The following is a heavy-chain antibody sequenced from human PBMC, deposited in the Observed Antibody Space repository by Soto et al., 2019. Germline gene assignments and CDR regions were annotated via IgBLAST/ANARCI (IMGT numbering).Heavy chain of an antibody. CDR1: GFTFSSYG. CDR2: IWYDGSNK. V-gene: IGHV3-33*01. D-gene: IGHD6-19*01. J-gene: IGHJ5*01. Sequence: HPGGSLRLSCAASGFTFSSYGMHWVRQAPGKGLEWVAVIWYDGSNKYYADSVKGRFTISRDNSKNTLYLQMNSLRAEDTAVYYCARKEASSGWFDYWGQGTLVTVSS. CDR3: ARKEASSGWFDY.